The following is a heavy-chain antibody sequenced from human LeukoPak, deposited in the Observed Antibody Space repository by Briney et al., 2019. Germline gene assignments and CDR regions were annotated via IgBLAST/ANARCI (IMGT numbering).Heavy chain of an antibody. CDR3: ARELFYDSSGYYYIPPAFDI. CDR1: GYSFTGYY. D-gene: IGHD3-22*01. Sequence: ASVKVSCKTSGYSFTGYYVHWVRQAPGQGLEWMGWINPNSGGTDYAQKFQGRVTMTRDTSISTAYMELSRLRSDDTAVYYCARELFYDSSGYYYIPPAFDIWGQGTMVTVSS. V-gene: IGHV1-2*02. J-gene: IGHJ3*02. CDR2: INPNSGGT.